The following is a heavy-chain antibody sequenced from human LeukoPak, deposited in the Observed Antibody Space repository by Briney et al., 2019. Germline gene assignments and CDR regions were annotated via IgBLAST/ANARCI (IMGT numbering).Heavy chain of an antibody. CDR2: INPGNGKT. D-gene: IGHD3-3*01. CDR3: TLFDYDSWSAYLH. V-gene: IGHV1-3*01. Sequence: ASVKVSCKASGYTFTSYSLHWVRQAPGQRLEWMGWINPGNGKTKYPQTFQGRVTNSRDTSASTAYMELRSLRSEDTAVYYCTLFDYDSWSAYLHWGQGALVTVSS. J-gene: IGHJ4*02. CDR1: GYTFTSYS.